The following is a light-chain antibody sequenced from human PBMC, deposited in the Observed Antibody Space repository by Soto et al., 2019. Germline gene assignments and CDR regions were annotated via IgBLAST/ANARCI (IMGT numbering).Light chain of an antibody. CDR1: SGHSNYV. CDR2: LHSDGSH. Sequence: QSVLTQSPSASASLGASVKLTCTLSSGHSNYVIAWHQQHPEKGPRYLMKLHSDGSHRKGDGIPDRFSGSSSGAERYLPIASLQSEDEADYYCQTGDTGIRVFGGGTKLTV. V-gene: IGLV4-69*01. J-gene: IGLJ2*01. CDR3: QTGDTGIRV.